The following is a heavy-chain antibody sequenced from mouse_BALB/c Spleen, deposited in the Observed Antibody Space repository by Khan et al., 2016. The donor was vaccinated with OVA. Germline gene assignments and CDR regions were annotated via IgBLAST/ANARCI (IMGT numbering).Heavy chain of an antibody. J-gene: IGHJ2*01. D-gene: IGHD1-1*01. CDR3: ARVYGGDFDY. CDR2: ISYSGNT. CDR1: GYSITSDYA. Sequence: EVKLQESGPGLVKPSQSLSLTCTVTGYSITSDYAWNWIRQFPGNKLEWMGFISYSGNTNYNPSLKSRISITRDKSKNQFFLQLNSVTTEDTATYYCARVYGGDFDYWGQGTTLTGSS. V-gene: IGHV3-2*02.